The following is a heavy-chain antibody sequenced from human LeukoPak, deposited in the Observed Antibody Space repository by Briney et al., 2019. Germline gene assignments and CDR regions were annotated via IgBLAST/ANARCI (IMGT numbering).Heavy chain of an antibody. V-gene: IGHV3-23*01. CDR3: AKDREVLRSLEWFFDY. Sequence: GGSLRLSCAASGFTFSTYAMSWVRQAPGKGLEWVSGITGSGGGAYYADSVKGRFTISRDNSKNTLYLQMNSLRAEDTAVYSCAKDREVLRSLEWFFDYWGQGTLVTVSS. CDR2: ITGSGGGA. D-gene: IGHD3-3*01. J-gene: IGHJ4*02. CDR1: GFTFSTYA.